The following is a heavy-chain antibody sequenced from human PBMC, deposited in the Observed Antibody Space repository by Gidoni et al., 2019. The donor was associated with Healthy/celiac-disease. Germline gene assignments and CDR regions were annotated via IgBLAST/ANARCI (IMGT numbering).Heavy chain of an antibody. V-gene: IGHV3-48*01. CDR3: ARDPIGDSGYDLGPRGY. J-gene: IGHJ4*02. Sequence: EVQLVESGGGLVQPGGSLRLSCAASGFTFSSYSMNWVRQAPGKGLEWVSYISSSSSTIYYADSVKGRFTISRDNAKNSLYLQMNSLRAEDTAVYYCARDPIGDSGYDLGPRGYWGQGTLVTVSS. D-gene: IGHD5-12*01. CDR1: GFTFSSYS. CDR2: ISSSSSTI.